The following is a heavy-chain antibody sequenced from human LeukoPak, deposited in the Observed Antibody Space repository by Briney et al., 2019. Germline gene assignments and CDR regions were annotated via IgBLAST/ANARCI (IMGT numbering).Heavy chain of an antibody. Sequence: PXETLSLTCTVSGASISSYYWIWIRQPQGKGLEWIGHIYYDGSTNYNPSLKSRVTISVDTSKNQFSLNLSSVTAADTAVYYCARGAVAGKMSWFDPWGQGTLVTVSS. CDR3: ARGAVAGKMSWFDP. V-gene: IGHV4-59*01. J-gene: IGHJ5*02. CDR1: GASISSYY. D-gene: IGHD6-19*01. CDR2: IYYDGST.